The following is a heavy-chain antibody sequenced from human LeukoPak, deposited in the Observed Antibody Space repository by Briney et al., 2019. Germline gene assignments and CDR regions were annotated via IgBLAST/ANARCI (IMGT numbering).Heavy chain of an antibody. CDR2: INAGNGNT. D-gene: IGHD6-19*01. J-gene: IGHJ4*02. Sequence: ASVKVSCTASGYTFTSYAMHWVRQAPGQRLEWMGWINAGNGNTKYSQKFQGRVTITRDTSASTAYMEPSSLRSEDTAVYYCARSCWYPDLPFWGQGTLVTVSS. CDR3: ARSCWYPDLPF. CDR1: GYTFTSYA. V-gene: IGHV1-3*01.